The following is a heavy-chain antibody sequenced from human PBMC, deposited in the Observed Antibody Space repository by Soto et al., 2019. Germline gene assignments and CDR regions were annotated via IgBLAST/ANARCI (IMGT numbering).Heavy chain of an antibody. D-gene: IGHD1-1*01. J-gene: IGHJ5*02. V-gene: IGHV3-23*01. CDR1: GFTFNNYA. CDR2: ISDAGVVT. CDR3: AKPRVSATWAFDP. Sequence: EVQLLESGGGLVQPGGSLRLSCAASGFTFNNYAMGWVRRTPGKGLEWISSISDAGVVTYYADSVRGRFTISRDNSKNTLFLQMNSLRVEDTAIYYCAKPRVSATWAFDPWGQGTLITVSS.